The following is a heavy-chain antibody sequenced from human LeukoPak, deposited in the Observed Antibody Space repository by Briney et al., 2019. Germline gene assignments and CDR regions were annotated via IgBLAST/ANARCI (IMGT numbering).Heavy chain of an antibody. V-gene: IGHV4-34*01. J-gene: IGHJ5*02. CDR2: ISHSGST. CDR1: GGSFSGYY. CDR3: ATAIQNWFDP. Sequence: SETLSLTCAVYGGSFSGYYWSWIRQPPGKGLEWIGEISHSGSTNYNPSLKSRVTISVDTSKNQFSLKLSSVTAADTAVYYCATAIQNWFDPWGQGTLVTVSS.